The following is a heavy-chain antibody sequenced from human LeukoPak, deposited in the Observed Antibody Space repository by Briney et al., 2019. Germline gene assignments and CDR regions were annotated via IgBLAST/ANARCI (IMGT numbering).Heavy chain of an antibody. D-gene: IGHD2-2*01. Sequence: SETLSLTCAVYGGSFSGYYWSWIRQPPGKGLEWIGRIYTSGSTNYNPSLKSRVTMSVDTSKNQFSLKLSSVTAADTAVYYCARLGTGSRVYYMDVWAKGPRSPSP. J-gene: IGHJ6*03. CDR2: IYTSGST. CDR1: GGSFSGYY. CDR3: ARLGTGSRVYYMDV. V-gene: IGHV4-59*10.